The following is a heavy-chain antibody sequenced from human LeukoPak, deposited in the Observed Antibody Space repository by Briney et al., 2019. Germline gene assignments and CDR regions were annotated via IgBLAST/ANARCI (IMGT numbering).Heavy chain of an antibody. Sequence: ASVKVSCKASGYTFTGYYMHWVRQAPGQGLEWMGWINPNSDGTNYAQKFQGRVTMTRDTSISTAYVELSRLRSDDTAVYYCASSGIAVAGTGAFDIWGQGTMVTVSS. CDR1: GYTFTGYY. D-gene: IGHD6-19*01. CDR2: INPNSDGT. J-gene: IGHJ3*02. V-gene: IGHV1-2*02. CDR3: ASSGIAVAGTGAFDI.